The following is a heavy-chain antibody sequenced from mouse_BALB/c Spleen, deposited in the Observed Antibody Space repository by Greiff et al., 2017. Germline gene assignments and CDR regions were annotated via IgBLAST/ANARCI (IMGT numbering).Heavy chain of an antibody. D-gene: IGHD1-1*01. V-gene: IGHV3-2*02. J-gene: IGHJ1*01. CDR3: ARRDYGSSYWYFDV. CDR2: ISYSGST. Sequence: EVQRVESGPGLVKPSQSLSLTCTVTGYSITSDYAWNWIRQFPGNKLEWMGYISYSGSTSYNPSLKSRISITRDTSKNQFFLQLNSVTTEDTATYYGARRDYGSSYWYFDVWGAGTTVTGSS. CDR1: GYSITSDYA.